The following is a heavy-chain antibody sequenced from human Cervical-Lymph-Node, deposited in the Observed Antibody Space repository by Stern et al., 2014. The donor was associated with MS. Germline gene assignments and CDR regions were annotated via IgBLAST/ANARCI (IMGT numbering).Heavy chain of an antibody. V-gene: IGHV1-69*18. J-gene: IGHJ6*02. Sequence: QLVQSGAEVRKPGSSMKVSCKASGDSFLRFAISWIRQAPGQGLEWLGRIVPLFGTADYAQKFQGRVTIIADESTNTSYMELSSLTFEDTAVYYCARVKSLYYYYNMDVWGQGTAVTVSS. CDR1: GDSFLRFA. CDR2: IVPLFGTA. CDR3: ARVKSLYYYYNMDV.